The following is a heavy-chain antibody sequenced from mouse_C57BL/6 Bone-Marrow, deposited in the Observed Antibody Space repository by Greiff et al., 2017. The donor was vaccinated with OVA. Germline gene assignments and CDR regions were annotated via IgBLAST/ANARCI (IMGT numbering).Heavy chain of an antibody. Sequence: VQLQQSGAELVKPGASVKLSCKASGYTFTSYWMHWVKQRPGQGLEWIGMIHPNSGSTNYNEKFKSKATLTVDKSSSTAYMQLSSLTSEDSAVYYCSYCYDYGGYYFDYWGQGTTLTVSS. V-gene: IGHV1-64*01. J-gene: IGHJ2*01. CDR2: IHPNSGST. D-gene: IGHD2-4*01. CDR1: GYTFTSYW. CDR3: SYCYDYGGYYFDY.